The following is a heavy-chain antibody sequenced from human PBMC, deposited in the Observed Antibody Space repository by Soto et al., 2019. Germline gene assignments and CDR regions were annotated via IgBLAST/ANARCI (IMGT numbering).Heavy chain of an antibody. CDR1: GFTFSSYS. J-gene: IGHJ4*02. V-gene: IGHV3-74*01. CDR3: ARGTAERQLY. D-gene: IGHD1-1*01. Sequence: GGSLRLSCAASGFTFSSYSMNCVRQAPGKGLMWVSRINSSGTYINYADSVKGRFTISRDNAKNTLSLQMNSLRAEDTAVYYCARGTAERQLYWGQGTLVTVSS. CDR2: INSSGTYI.